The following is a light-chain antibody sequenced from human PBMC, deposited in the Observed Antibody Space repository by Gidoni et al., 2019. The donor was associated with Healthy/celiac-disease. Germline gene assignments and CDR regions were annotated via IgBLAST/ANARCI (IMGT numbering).Light chain of an antibody. V-gene: IGKV3-20*01. CDR2: GAS. CDR1: QIVSSSY. Sequence: EIVLTQSPGTLSLSPGERATLSCRASQIVSSSYLAWYQQKPGQAPRLLMYGASNRATGIPDRFSGSGSGTDFTLTISRLEPEDFAVYYCQQYGSSPLYTFGQGTKLEIK. CDR3: QQYGSSPLYT. J-gene: IGKJ2*01.